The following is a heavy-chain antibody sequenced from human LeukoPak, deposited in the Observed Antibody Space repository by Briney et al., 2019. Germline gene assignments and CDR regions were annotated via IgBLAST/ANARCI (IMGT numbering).Heavy chain of an antibody. CDR3: ARSLRSGGRLDY. J-gene: IGHJ4*02. V-gene: IGHV4-34*01. D-gene: IGHD2-15*01. CDR2: INHSGST. CDR1: GGSFSGYY. Sequence: PSETLSLTCAVYGGSFSGYYWSWIRQPPGKGLEWIGEINHSGSTNYNPSLKSRVTISVDTSKNQFSLKLSSVTAADTAVYYCARSLRSGGRLDYWGQGTLVTVSS.